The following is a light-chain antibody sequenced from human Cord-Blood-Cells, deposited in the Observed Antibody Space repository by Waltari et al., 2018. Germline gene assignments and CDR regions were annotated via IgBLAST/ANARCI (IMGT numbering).Light chain of an antibody. CDR2: AAS. CDR3: QQSYSTPYT. J-gene: IGKJ2*01. V-gene: IGKV1-39*01. Sequence: DIQMTQSPSSLSASVGDRVTSTCRASQSISSYLNWYQQKPGKAPKVLIYAASSLQRGVPSRFSGSGSGTDCTLTISSLQPEDFATYYCQQSYSTPYTFGQGTKLEIK. CDR1: QSISSY.